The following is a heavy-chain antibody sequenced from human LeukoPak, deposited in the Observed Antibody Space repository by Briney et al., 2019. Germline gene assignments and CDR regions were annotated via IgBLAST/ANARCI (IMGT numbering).Heavy chain of an antibody. CDR3: ALLWFGELPFDY. J-gene: IGHJ4*02. CDR2: ISSSSSYI. CDR1: GFTFSSYS. Sequence: GGSLRLSCAASGFTFSSYSMNWVRQAPGKGLEWVSSISSSSSYIYYADSVKGRFTISRDNAKNSLYLQMNSLRAEDTAVYYCALLWFGELPFDYWGQGTLVTVSS. V-gene: IGHV3-21*01. D-gene: IGHD3-10*01.